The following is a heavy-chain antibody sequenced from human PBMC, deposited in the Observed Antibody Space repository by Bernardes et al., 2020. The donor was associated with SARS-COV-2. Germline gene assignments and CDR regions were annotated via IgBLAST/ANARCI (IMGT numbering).Heavy chain of an antibody. D-gene: IGHD1-1*01. J-gene: IGHJ4*02. CDR2: IRFDGTSA. V-gene: IGHV3-74*03. Sequence: GGSLRLSCTASGDHWLDWVRQAPGKGLVWVSRIRFDGTSATYADYVKDRFTISRDNAKNTVYLQMNSLRVEDTGLYYCVKAPPGDWGQGTHVIVSS. CDR1: GDHW. CDR3: VKAPPGD.